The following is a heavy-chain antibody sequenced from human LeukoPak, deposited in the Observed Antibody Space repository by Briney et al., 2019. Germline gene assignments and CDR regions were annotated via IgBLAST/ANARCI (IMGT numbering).Heavy chain of an antibody. D-gene: IGHD6-13*01. CDR3: ARVIAAAGEYHFDY. J-gene: IGHJ4*02. Sequence: SETLSLTCTVSGGSISSHYWSWIRQPPGKGLEWIGYIYYSGSTNYNPSLKSRVTISVDTSKNQFSLKLSSVTAADTAVYYCARVIAAAGEYHFDYWGQGTLVTVSS. CDR2: IYYSGST. CDR1: GGSISSHY. V-gene: IGHV4-59*11.